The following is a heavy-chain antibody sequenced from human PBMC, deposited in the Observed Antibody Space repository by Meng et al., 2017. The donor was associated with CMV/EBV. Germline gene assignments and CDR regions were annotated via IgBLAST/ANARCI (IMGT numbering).Heavy chain of an antibody. CDR1: GYTLTELS. CDR2: FDPEDGET. D-gene: IGHD2-2*02. J-gene: IGHJ4*03. Sequence: ASVKVSCKVSGYTLTELSRHWVRQAPGKGLEWMGGFDPEDGETIYAQKFQGRVTMTEDTSTDTAYMELSSLRSEDTAVYYCATARVDCSSTSCYTYYFDYWGQGTTVTVS. CDR3: ATARVDCSSTSCYTYYFDY. V-gene: IGHV1-24*01.